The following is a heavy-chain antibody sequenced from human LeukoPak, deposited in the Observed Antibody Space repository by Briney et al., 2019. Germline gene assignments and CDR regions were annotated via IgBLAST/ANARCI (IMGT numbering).Heavy chain of an antibody. CDR1: VFTFSSYA. J-gene: IGHJ4*02. CDR3: ARDQDPSSGYAYFDY. D-gene: IGHD3-22*01. V-gene: IGHV3-30-3*01. CDR2: ISYDGSNK. Sequence: GRSLRLSCAASVFTFSSYAMHWVRQAPGKGLEWVAVISYDGSNKYYADSVKGRFTISRDNSKNTLYLQMNSLRAEDTAVYYCARDQDPSSGYAYFDYWGQGTLVTVSS.